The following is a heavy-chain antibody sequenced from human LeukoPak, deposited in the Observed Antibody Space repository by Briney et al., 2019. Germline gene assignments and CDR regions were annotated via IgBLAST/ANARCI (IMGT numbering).Heavy chain of an antibody. J-gene: IGHJ4*02. CDR1: GGSISSYY. V-gene: IGHV4-59*08. CDR2: IYYSGST. Sequence: SETLSLTCTVSGGSISSYYWSWIRQPPGKGLEWIGYIYYSGSTNYNPSLKSRVTISVDTSNNQFSLRLNSVTAADTAVYYCARSPYYFDFWGQGALVTVSS. CDR3: ARSPYYFDF.